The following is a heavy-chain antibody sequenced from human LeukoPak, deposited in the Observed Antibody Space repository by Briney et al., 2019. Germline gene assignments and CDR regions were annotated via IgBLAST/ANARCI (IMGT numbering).Heavy chain of an antibody. J-gene: IGHJ4*02. CDR1: GYTFTSYY. D-gene: IGHD3-10*01. Sequence: ASVKVSCKASGYTFTSYYMHWVRQAPGQGLEWMGIINPSGGSTSYAQKFQGRVTMTRDTSTSTVYMELSSLRSEDTAVYYCARGSLRDYYGSGVIDYWGQGTLVTVSS. V-gene: IGHV1-46*01. CDR2: INPSGGST. CDR3: ARGSLRDYYGSGVIDY.